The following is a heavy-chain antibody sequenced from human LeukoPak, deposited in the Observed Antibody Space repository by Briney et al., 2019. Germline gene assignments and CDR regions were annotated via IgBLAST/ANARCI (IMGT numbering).Heavy chain of an antibody. CDR3: ARGGVFGGDDY. J-gene: IGHJ4*02. CDR2: ISGSGGST. V-gene: IGHV3-23*01. D-gene: IGHD3-3*01. CDR1: GFTFSSYA. Sequence: GGSLRLSCAASGFTFSSYAMSWVRQAPGKGLEWVSAISGSGGSTYYADSVKGRFTISRDNAKNSLYLQMNSLRAEDTAVYYCARGGVFGGDDYWGQGTLVTVSS.